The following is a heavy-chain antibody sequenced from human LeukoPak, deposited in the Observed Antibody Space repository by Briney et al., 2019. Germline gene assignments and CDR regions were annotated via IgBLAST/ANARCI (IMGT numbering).Heavy chain of an antibody. CDR2: INTDGSVE. CDR3: AELGITMIGGV. D-gene: IGHD3-10*02. J-gene: IGHJ6*04. CDR1: GFTFSSSW. V-gene: IGHV3-7*01. Sequence: PGGSLRLSCEVSGFTFSSSWMTWVRQAPGKGLEWVASINTDGSVEKYLDSVKGRFTISRDNAKNSLYLQMNSLRAEDTAVYYCAELGITMIGGVWGKGTTVTISS.